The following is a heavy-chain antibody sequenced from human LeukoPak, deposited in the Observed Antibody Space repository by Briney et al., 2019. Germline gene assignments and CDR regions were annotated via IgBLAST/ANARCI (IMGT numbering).Heavy chain of an antibody. D-gene: IGHD5-18*01. CDR3: ASGQLWLDY. J-gene: IGHJ4*02. CDR2: INQDGSDK. CDR1: RYTLSCHR. Sequence: GALRHACAAPRYTLSCHRSSWVRQAPGKGLEWVDNINQDGSDKYYVDSVKGRFTISRDNAKNSLYLQMNSLRAEDTAVYYCASGQLWLDYWGQGTLLTVPT. V-gene: IGHV3-7*02.